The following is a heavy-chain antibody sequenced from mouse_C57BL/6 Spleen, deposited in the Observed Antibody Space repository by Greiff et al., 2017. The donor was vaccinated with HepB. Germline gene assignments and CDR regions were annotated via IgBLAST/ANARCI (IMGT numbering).Heavy chain of an antibody. CDR2: INPNNGGT. D-gene: IGHD2-2*01. J-gene: IGHJ2*01. Sequence: EVQLQQSGPELVKPGASVKISCKASGYTFTDYYMNWVKQSHGKSLEWIGDINPNNGGTSYNQKFKGKATLTVDKSSSTAYMELRSLTSEDSAVYYCARGIYYGYEAFDYWGQSTTLTVSS. V-gene: IGHV1-26*01. CDR3: ARGIYYGYEAFDY. CDR1: GYTFTDYY.